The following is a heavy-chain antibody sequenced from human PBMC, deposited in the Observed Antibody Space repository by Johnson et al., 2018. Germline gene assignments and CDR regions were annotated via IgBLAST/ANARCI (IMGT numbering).Heavy chain of an antibody. CDR3: AGGGSVGAATGGAFDI. CDR1: GFTFSRYG. V-gene: IGHV3-33*01. J-gene: IGHJ3*02. D-gene: IGHD2-15*01. Sequence: QVQLVESGGGVVQPGRSLRVSCAASGFTFSRYGMHWVRQAPGKGLEWVAVIWYDGSNKFYADSVKGRFTISRDNSKNTLYLQMNSLRAEELAVYDCAGGGSVGAATGGAFDIWGQGTMVTVSS. CDR2: IWYDGSNK.